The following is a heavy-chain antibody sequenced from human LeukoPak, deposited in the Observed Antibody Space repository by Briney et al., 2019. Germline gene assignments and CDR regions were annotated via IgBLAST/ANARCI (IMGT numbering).Heavy chain of an antibody. D-gene: IGHD6-6*01. CDR1: GGTFSSYA. V-gene: IGHV1-69*05. CDR2: IIPIFGTA. CDR3: AREGGIAARPVDN. J-gene: IGHJ4*02. Sequence: SVKVSCKACGGTFSSYAISWVRQAPGQGLEWMGRIIPIFGTANYAQKFQGRVTITTDESTSTAYMELSSLRSEDTAVYYCAREGGIAARPVDNWGQGTLVTVSS.